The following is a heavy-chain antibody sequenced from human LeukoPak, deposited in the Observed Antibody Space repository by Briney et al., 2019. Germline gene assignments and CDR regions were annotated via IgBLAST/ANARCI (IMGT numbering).Heavy chain of an antibody. CDR3: AKDGHCPGALCPTQIAVAGYNDN. D-gene: IGHD6-19*01. Sequence: GGSLRLSCAASGFTFSIYTMNWVRQAPGKGLEWVSIINYNGDNKYYADSVQGRFTISRDNSKNTVYLQMNSLRAEDTAIYYCAKDGHCPGALCPTQIAVAGYNDNWGQGTLITVSS. CDR2: INYNGDNK. V-gene: IGHV3-23*01. CDR1: GFTFSIYT. J-gene: IGHJ4*02.